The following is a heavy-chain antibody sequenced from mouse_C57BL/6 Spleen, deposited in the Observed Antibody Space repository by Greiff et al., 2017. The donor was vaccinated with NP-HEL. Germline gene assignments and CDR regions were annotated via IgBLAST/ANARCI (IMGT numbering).Heavy chain of an antibody. D-gene: IGHD2-3*01. V-gene: IGHV1-55*01. Sequence: VQLQQPGAELVKPGASVKMSCKASGYTFTSYWITWVKQRPGQGLEWIGDIYPGSGSTNYNEKFKSKATLTVDTSSSTAYMQLSSLTSEDSAVYYCARDGYYEGDYFDYWGQGTTLTVSS. CDR3: ARDGYYEGDYFDY. CDR1: GYTFTSYW. J-gene: IGHJ2*01. CDR2: IYPGSGST.